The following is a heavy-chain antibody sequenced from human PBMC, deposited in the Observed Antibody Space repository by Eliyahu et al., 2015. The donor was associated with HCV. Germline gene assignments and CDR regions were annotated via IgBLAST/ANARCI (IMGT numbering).Heavy chain of an antibody. CDR1: GFTFSRYA. CDR3: VKDGGTRFLAD. D-gene: IGHD3-3*01. CDR2: ISSDGGST. J-gene: IGHJ4*02. Sequence: EVQLVESGGGLVQPGGSLRLSCLASGFTFSRYAMHWVRQAPGKGLEYVSGISSDGGSTYYADSVKGRFIISRDNSKNTLYLQMSSLRAEDTAVYYCVKDGGTRFLADWGQGTLVTVSS. V-gene: IGHV3-64D*08.